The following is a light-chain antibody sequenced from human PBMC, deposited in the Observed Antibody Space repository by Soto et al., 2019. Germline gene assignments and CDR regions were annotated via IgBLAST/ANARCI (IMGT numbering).Light chain of an antibody. CDR3: AAWDDSLDGPT. V-gene: IGLV1-44*01. Sequence: QSVLSQPPSTSGTPGQRVTISCSGGTSNIGTYTVSWYQQFPETAPRLLISGSDRRPSGVPDRFSGSKSGTSASLSIGGLHSEDEAHYYCAAWDDSLDGPTFGGGTKLTVL. J-gene: IGLJ2*01. CDR1: TSNIGTYT. CDR2: GSD.